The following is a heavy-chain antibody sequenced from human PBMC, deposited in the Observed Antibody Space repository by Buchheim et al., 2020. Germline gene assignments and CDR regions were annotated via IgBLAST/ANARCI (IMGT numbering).Heavy chain of an antibody. Sequence: QVQLVESGGGVVQPGRSLRLSCAASGFTFSSYGMHWVRQAPGKGLEWVAVISYDGSKKYYADSVKGRFTISRDNSKNTLYLQMNSLRAEDTAVYYCAKDHTGGSGSSTYYWGQGTL. CDR3: AKDHTGGSGSSTYY. CDR1: GFTFSSYG. D-gene: IGHD3-10*01. V-gene: IGHV3-30*18. J-gene: IGHJ4*02. CDR2: ISYDGSKK.